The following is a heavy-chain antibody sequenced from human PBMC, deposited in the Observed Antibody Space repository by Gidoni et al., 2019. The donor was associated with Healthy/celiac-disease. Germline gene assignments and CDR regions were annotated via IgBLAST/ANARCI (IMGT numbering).Heavy chain of an antibody. J-gene: IGHJ6*02. Sequence: EVQLVESGGGLVKPGGSLRLSCAASGFIFSNAWMRWVRQAPGKGLEWVGRIKSKTDGGTTDYAAPVKGRFTISRDDSKNTLYLQMNSLKTEDTAVYYCTTDGVAYYDSSGYYYGMDVWGQGTTVTVSS. CDR3: TTDGVAYYDSSGYYYGMDV. V-gene: IGHV3-15*01. CDR2: IKSKTDGGTT. CDR1: GFIFSNAW. D-gene: IGHD3-22*01.